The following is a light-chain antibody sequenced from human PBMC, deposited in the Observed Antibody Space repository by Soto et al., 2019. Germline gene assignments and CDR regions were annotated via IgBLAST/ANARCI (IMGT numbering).Light chain of an antibody. CDR1: SGSIASNY. V-gene: IGLV6-57*01. Sequence: NFMLTQPHYVSESPGKTVTISCTRSSGSIASNYVQWYQQRPGSSPTTVIYEDNQRPSGVPDRFSGSIDSSSNSASLTISGLKTADEADYYCQSYDSSNQVFGGGTKLTVL. J-gene: IGLJ2*01. CDR2: EDN. CDR3: QSYDSSNQV.